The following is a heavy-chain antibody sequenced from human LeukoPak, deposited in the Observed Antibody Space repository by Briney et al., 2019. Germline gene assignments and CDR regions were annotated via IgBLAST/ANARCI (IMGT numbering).Heavy chain of an antibody. D-gene: IGHD4-17*01. J-gene: IGHJ3*02. CDR3: ARTVLLTVNAFDI. CDR1: GGSFSGYY. CDR2: INHSGST. Sequence: NPSETLSLTCAVYGGSFSGYYWSWIRQPPGKGLEWIGEINHSGSTNYNPSLKSRVTISVDTSKNQFSLKLSSVTAADTAVFYCARTVLLTVNAFDIWGQGTMVTVSS. V-gene: IGHV4-34*01.